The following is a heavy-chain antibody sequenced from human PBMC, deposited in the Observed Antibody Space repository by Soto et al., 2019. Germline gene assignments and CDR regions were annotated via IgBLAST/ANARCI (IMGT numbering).Heavy chain of an antibody. CDR3: ARHSYYDFWSGYLGYFDY. Sequence: ASETLSLTCTVSGGSISSSSYYWGWIRQPPGKGLEWIGSIYYSGSTYYNPSLKSRVTISVDTSKNQFSLKLSSVTAADTAVYYCARHSYYDFWSGYLGYFDYWGQGTLVTVSS. J-gene: IGHJ4*02. D-gene: IGHD3-3*01. V-gene: IGHV4-39*01. CDR2: IYYSGST. CDR1: GGSISSSSYY.